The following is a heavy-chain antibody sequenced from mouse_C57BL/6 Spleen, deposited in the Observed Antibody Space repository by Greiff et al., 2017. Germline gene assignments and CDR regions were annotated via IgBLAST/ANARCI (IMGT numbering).Heavy chain of an antibody. CDR2: IFPGSGST. J-gene: IGHJ2*01. V-gene: IGHV1-75*01. D-gene: IGHD2-4*01. CDR1: GYTFTDYN. Sequence: QVQLQQSGPELVKPGASVKISCKASGYTFTDYNINWVKQRPGQGLEWIGWIFPGSGSTYYNEKFKGKDTLTVDKSSSTAYMLLSSLTSEDSAVYFCAREGTRMYYDYDGGDFDYWGQGTTLTVSS. CDR3: AREGTRMYYDYDGGDFDY.